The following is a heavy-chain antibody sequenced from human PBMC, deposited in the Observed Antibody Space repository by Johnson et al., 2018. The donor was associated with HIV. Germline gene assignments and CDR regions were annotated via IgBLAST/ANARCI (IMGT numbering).Heavy chain of an antibody. V-gene: IGHV3-30*18. D-gene: IGHD3-3*01. CDR2: ISYDGSNK. CDR1: GFNFSNYG. CDR3: AKDQALTYDFWIGPALDAFDI. Sequence: QVQLLESWGGVVQPGGSLRLSCAASGFNFSNYGMHWVRQAPGKGLEWVAVISYDGSNKYYADSVKGRFTISRDNSKNTLYLQMNSLRAEDTAVYYCAKDQALTYDFWIGPALDAFDIWGQGTMVTVSS. J-gene: IGHJ3*02.